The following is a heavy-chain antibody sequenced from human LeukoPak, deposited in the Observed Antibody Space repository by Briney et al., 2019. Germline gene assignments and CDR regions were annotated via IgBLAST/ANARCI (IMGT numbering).Heavy chain of an antibody. CDR2: IWYDGSNK. D-gene: IGHD5-18*01. J-gene: IGHJ6*02. V-gene: IGHV3-33*01. Sequence: GGSLRLSCAASGFTFSSYGMHWVRQAPGKGLEWVAVIWYDGSNKYYADSVKGRFTISRDNSKNTLYLQMNSLRAEDTAVYYCARDRLIQLWSYYYGMDVWGQGTTVTVSS. CDR1: GFTFSSYG. CDR3: ARDRLIQLWSYYYGMDV.